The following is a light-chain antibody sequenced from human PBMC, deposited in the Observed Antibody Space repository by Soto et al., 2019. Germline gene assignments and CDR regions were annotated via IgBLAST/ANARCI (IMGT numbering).Light chain of an antibody. CDR2: AAS. CDR3: QKYNSAPYT. Sequence: DIQMTQSPSSLSASVGDRVTITCRASQGISNYLAWYQQKPGKVPKLLIYAASTLQSGVPSRFSGSGSGPDFTLTISSLQAEDVATYDCQKYNSAPYTFGQGTKLEIK. V-gene: IGKV1-27*01. J-gene: IGKJ2*01. CDR1: QGISNY.